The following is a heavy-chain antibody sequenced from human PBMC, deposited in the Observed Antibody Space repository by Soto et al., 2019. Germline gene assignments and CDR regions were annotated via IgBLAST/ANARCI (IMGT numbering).Heavy chain of an antibody. V-gene: IGHV4-30-4*01. CDR3: AREDYGDYQYGMDV. J-gene: IGHJ6*02. CDR1: GGSISSGDYY. Sequence: SETLSLTCTVSGGSISSGDYYWSWIRQPPGKGLEWIGYIYYSGSTYYNPSLKSRVTISVDTSKNQFSLKLSSVTAADTAVYYCAREDYGDYQYGMDVWGQGTTVTV. D-gene: IGHD4-17*01. CDR2: IYYSGST.